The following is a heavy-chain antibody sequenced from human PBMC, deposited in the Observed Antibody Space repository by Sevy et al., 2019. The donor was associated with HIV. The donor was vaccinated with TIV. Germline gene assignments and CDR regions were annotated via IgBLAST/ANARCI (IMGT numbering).Heavy chain of an antibody. CDR3: ARDRQERRTNYYFGMDV. J-gene: IGHJ6*02. V-gene: IGHV3-74*01. CDR2: INSDGIST. Sequence: GGSLRLSCAASGFTFSSYWMHWVRQAPGKGLVWVSRINSDGISTSYADSVKGRFTISRDNAKNTLYLQMNSLRAEDTAVYYCARDRQERRTNYYFGMDVWGQGTTVTVSS. CDR1: GFTFSSYW. D-gene: IGHD1-1*01.